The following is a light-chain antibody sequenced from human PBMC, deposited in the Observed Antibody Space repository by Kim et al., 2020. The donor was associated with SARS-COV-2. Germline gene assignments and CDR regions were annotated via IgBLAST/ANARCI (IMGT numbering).Light chain of an antibody. Sequence: SPGERATLSCRASQSVISNKLAWYQQKPGQAPRLLIYDASSRATGIPDRFSGSGSGTDFTLTIIRLEPEDFAVYYCQQFGSSPLYSFGQGTKLRS. CDR2: DAS. CDR3: QQFGSSPLYS. J-gene: IGKJ2*03. V-gene: IGKV3-20*01. CDR1: QSVISNK.